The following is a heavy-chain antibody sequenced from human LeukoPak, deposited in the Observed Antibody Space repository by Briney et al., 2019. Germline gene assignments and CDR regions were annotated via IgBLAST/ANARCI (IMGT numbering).Heavy chain of an antibody. CDR3: AKGLKELLDY. CDR2: ISSSGNYI. J-gene: IGHJ4*02. Sequence: SGGSLRLSCAASGFTFSSYTMNWVRQAPGKGLEWVSSISSSGNYIYYADSVKGRFTISRDNSKNTLYLQMNSLRAEDTAVYYCAKGLKELLDYWGQGTLVTVPS. D-gene: IGHD1-26*01. CDR1: GFTFSSYT. V-gene: IGHV3-21*01.